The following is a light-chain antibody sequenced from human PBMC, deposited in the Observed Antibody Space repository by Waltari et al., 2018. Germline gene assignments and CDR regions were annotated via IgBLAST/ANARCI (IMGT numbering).Light chain of an antibody. J-gene: IGKJ3*01. CDR2: GAS. CDR3: QQYDSSPPIT. V-gene: IGKV3-20*01. Sequence: EIVLTQSPGTLSLSPGERATLSCRASQTVISNYLAWYQQKPGQAPRLLIFGASSRATGIPDRFSGSGSGTDFTLIISRLEPEDFAVYYCQQYDSSPPITFGPGTKVEIK. CDR1: QTVISNY.